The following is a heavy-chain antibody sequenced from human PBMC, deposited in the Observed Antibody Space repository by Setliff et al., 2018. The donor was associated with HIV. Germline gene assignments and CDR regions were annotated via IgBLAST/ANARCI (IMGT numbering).Heavy chain of an antibody. D-gene: IGHD5-12*01. V-gene: IGHV1-2*06. CDR1: GYTFTDYY. J-gene: IGHJ4*02. Sequence: ASVKVSCKASGYTFTDYYMHWVRQAPGQGLEWMGRINPNSGGTNYAQKFQGRVTMTRDTSISTAYMELSRLRSDDTAVYYCARESRDIVATSPLDYWGQGTLVTVSS. CDR3: ARESRDIVATSPLDY. CDR2: INPNSGGT.